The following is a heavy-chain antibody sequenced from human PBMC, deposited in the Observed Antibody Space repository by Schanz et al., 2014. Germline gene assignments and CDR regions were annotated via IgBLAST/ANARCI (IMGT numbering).Heavy chain of an antibody. J-gene: IGHJ4*02. CDR2: ISYDGSSK. D-gene: IGHD6-13*01. CDR3: ARLDSSSWYPRY. V-gene: IGHV3-33*08. CDR1: GFTFSSYG. Sequence: QVHLVESGGGVVQPGRSLRLSCAASGFTFSSYGMHWVRQAPGKGLEWVAVISYDGSSKNHADSVQGRFTISRDNAKNSLYLQMNSLRVEDTAVYYCARLDSSSWYPRYWGQGTLVTVSS.